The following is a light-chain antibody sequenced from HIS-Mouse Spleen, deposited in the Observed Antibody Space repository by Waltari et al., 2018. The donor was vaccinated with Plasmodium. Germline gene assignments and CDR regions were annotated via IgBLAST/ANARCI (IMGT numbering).Light chain of an antibody. CDR3: YSTDSSGNHRV. J-gene: IGLJ3*02. CDR1: ALPKQY. Sequence: SYELTQPPSVSVSPGQTARITCPGDALPKQYAYWYQEKSGQAPVPGIYEDRKRPSGIPERFSGSSPGIMATLTISGAQVEDEADYCCYSTDSSGNHRVFGGGTKLTVL. V-gene: IGLV3-10*01. CDR2: EDR.